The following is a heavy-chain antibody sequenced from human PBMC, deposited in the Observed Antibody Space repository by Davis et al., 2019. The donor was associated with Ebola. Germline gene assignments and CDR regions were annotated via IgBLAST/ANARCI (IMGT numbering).Heavy chain of an antibody. CDR1: GYTFTGYY. Sequence: ASVKVSCKASGYTFTGYYMHWVRQAPGQGLEWMGWINPNSGGTNYAQKFQGRVTMTRDTSISTAYMELSRLRSDDTAVYYCARDSVVVAAPTLHYYYYGMDVWGQGTTVTVSS. V-gene: IGHV1-2*02. CDR2: INPNSGGT. J-gene: IGHJ6*02. D-gene: IGHD2-15*01. CDR3: ARDSVVVAAPTLHYYYYGMDV.